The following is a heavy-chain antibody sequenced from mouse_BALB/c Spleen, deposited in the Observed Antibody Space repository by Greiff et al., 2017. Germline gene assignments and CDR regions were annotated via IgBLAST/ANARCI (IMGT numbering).Heavy chain of an antibody. J-gene: IGHJ3*01. CDR1: GFSLTSYG. D-gene: IGHD4-1*01. Sequence: VHLVESGPGLVAPSQSLSITCTVSGFSLTSYGVHWVRQPPGKGLEWLGVIWAGGSTNYNSALMSRLSISKDNSKNQVFLKMNSLQTDDTAMYYCAREELGHGRFAYWGQGTLVTVSA. V-gene: IGHV2-9*02. CDR3: AREELGHGRFAY. CDR2: IWAGGST.